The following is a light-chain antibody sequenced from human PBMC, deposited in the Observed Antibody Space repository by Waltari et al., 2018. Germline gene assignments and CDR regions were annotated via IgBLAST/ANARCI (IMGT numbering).Light chain of an antibody. Sequence: DIVMTESPSFQSVTMTEIVTSTCRASQSIGGRLHWYQQKSGQSPKVLIKYASQPFSGVPSRFSGSGSGTEFTLTINGLEAEDAATYYCHHSYNLPYTFGQGTKLEIK. V-gene: IGKV6-21*01. J-gene: IGKJ2*01. CDR1: QSIGGR. CDR3: HHSYNLPYT. CDR2: YAS.